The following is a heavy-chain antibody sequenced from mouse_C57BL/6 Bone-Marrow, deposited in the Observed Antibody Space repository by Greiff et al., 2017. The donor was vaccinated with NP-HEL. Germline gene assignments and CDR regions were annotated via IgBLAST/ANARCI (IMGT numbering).Heavy chain of an antibody. CDR2: IYPGDGDT. CDR3: ARGGGITTVVADY. D-gene: IGHD1-1*01. Sequence: QVQLQQSGAELVKPGASVKISCKASGYAFSSYWMNWVKQRPGKGLEWIGQIYPGDGDTNSHGKFKGKATLTADKSSSTAYMQRSSLTSEDSAVYFCARGGGITTVVADYWGQGTTLTVSS. CDR1: GYAFSSYW. J-gene: IGHJ2*01. V-gene: IGHV1-80*01.